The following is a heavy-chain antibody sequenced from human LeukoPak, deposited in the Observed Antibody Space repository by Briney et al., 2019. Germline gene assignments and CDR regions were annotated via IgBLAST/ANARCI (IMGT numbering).Heavy chain of an antibody. CDR1: GFTFSNDA. D-gene: IGHD4-23*01. J-gene: IGHJ5*02. CDR2: ISGSGGST. V-gene: IGHV3-23*01. CDR3: AKSPRWSDPNWFDP. Sequence: GGSLRLSCAASGFTFSNDAMSWVRQAPGKGLEWVSAISGSGGSTDYADSVKGRFTISRDNSKNTLYLQMNSLRAEDTAVYYCAKSPRWSDPNWFDPWGQGTLVTVSS.